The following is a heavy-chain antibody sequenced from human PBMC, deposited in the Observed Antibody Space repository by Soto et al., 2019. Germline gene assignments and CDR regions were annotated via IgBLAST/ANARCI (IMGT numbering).Heavy chain of an antibody. CDR2: INSDGSST. CDR3: GRGVGLNWYFDL. Sequence: HPGGSLRLSCAASGFTFSSYWMHWVRQAPGKGLVWVSRINSDGSSTSYADSVKGRFTISRDNAKNTLYLQMNSLRVEDTAVYYWGRGVGLNWYFDLWGQGTLVTVSS. J-gene: IGHJ2*01. CDR1: GFTFSSYW. V-gene: IGHV3-74*01. D-gene: IGHD1-26*01.